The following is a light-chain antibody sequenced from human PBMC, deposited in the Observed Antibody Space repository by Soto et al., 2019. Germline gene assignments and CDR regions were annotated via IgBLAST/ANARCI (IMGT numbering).Light chain of an antibody. J-gene: IGKJ2*01. Sequence: EIVLTQSPATLSLSPGERATLSCRASQRVSSYLPWYQQKPGQAPRLLIYDASNRATGIPARFSGSGSGTDFHLTISSREPEDFAVYYCQQRSNWPRTFGQGTKLEIK. V-gene: IGKV3-11*01. CDR1: QRVSSY. CDR2: DAS. CDR3: QQRSNWPRT.